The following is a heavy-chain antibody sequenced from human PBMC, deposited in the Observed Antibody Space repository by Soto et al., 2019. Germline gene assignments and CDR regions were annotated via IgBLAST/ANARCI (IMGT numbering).Heavy chain of an antibody. J-gene: IGHJ5*02. CDR2: IYYSGST. CDR3: ARESLGYSSSTSCYTDWFDP. D-gene: IGHD2-2*02. Sequence: PSETLSLTCTVSGGSISSGGYYWSWIRQHPGKGLEWIGYIYYSGSTYYNPSLKSRVTISVDTSKNQFSLKLSSVTAADTAVYYCARESLGYSSSTSCYTDWFDPWGQGTLVTVSS. CDR1: GGSISSGGYY. V-gene: IGHV4-31*02.